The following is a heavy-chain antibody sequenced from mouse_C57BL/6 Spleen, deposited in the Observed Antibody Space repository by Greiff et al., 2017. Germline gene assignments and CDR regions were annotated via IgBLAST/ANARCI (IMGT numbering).Heavy chain of an antibody. J-gene: IGHJ1*03. V-gene: IGHV1-59*01. CDR1: GYTFTSYW. Sequence: VQLQQPGAELVRPGTSVKLSCKASGYTFTSYWMHWVKQRPGQGLEWIGVIDPSDSYTNYNQKFKGKATLTVDTSSSTAYMQLSSLTSEDSAVYYCASRDPYFDVWGTGTTVTVSS. CDR3: ASRDPYFDV. CDR2: IDPSDSYT.